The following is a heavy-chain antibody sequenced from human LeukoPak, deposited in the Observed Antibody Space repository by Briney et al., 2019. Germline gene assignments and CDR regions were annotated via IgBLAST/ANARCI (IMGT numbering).Heavy chain of an antibody. CDR3: AKDSYFDWLLSHFDY. V-gene: IGHV3-7*03. D-gene: IGHD3-9*01. Sequence: PGGSLRLSCAASGFTFSSYWMGWVRQAPGKGLEWVANIKPDGSDKYYVDSVKGRFTISRDNTKKSLYLQMNSLRAEDTAVYYCAKDSYFDWLLSHFDYWGQGTLVTVSS. J-gene: IGHJ4*02. CDR2: IKPDGSDK. CDR1: GFTFSSYW.